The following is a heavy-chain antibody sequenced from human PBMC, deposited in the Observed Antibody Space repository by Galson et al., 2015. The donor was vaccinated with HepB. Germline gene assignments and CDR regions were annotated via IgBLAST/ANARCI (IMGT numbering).Heavy chain of an antibody. J-gene: IGHJ3*02. Sequence: SLRLSCAASGFTFSSYAMHWVRQAPGKRLEWVAVISYDGSNKYYADSVKGRFTISRDNSKNTLYLQMNSLRAEDTAVYYCARDNYDYVWGSDLNAFDIWGQGAMVTVSS. CDR3: ARDNYDYVWGSDLNAFDI. CDR1: GFTFSSYA. V-gene: IGHV3-30-3*01. D-gene: IGHD3-16*02. CDR2: ISYDGSNK.